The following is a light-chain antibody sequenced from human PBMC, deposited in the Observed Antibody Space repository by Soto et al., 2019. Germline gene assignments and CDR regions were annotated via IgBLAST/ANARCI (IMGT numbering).Light chain of an antibody. CDR2: VAS. CDR1: QSGSSSY. CDR3: QQNDDSIT. Sequence: EIVLTQSPDTLSLSPGESATLSCRASQSGSSSYLAWYQQKPRRAPRLVIYVASNRATGIPDRFSGSGSGTVITLTISRLEPEDFAVFYCQQNDDSITFRQGTRLE. V-gene: IGKV3-20*01. J-gene: IGKJ5*01.